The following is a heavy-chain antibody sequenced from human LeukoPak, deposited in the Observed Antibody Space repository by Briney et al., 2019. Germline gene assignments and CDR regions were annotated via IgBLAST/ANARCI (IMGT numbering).Heavy chain of an antibody. CDR1: GFTFSSYG. CDR3: AKDDYGDYPESWYFDL. CDR2: ISYDRSNK. V-gene: IGHV3-30*18. J-gene: IGHJ2*01. Sequence: GRSLRLSCAASGFTFSSYGMHWVRQAPGKGLEWVAVISYDRSNKYYADSVKGRFTISRDNSKNTLYLQMNSLRAEDTAVYYCAKDDYGDYPESWYFDLWGRGTLVTVSS. D-gene: IGHD4-17*01.